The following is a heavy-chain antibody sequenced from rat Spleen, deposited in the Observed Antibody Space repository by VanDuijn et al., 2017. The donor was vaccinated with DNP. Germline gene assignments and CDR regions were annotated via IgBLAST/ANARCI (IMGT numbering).Heavy chain of an antibody. CDR2: INTGGDIT. V-gene: IGHV5-25*01. J-gene: IGHJ3*01. Sequence: EVQLVESGGGLVQPGRSMKLSCAASGFIFSNYYMAWVRQAPTKGLEWVASINTGGDITYYRDSVKGRFTISRDNTKDTQYLQMDSLRSEDTATYYCARPDYWGQGTLVTVSS. CDR1: GFIFSNYY. CDR3: ARPDY.